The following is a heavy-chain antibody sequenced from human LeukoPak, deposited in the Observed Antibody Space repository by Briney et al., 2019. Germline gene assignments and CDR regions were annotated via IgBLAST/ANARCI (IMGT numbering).Heavy chain of an antibody. V-gene: IGHV1-8*01. CDR2: MNPTSGNI. CDR1: GYTFTNYD. Sequence: ASVKVSCKASGYTFTNYDINWVRQATGLGLEWMGWMNPTSGNIGYAQKFQGRVTMTRNTSISTAYMELSSLRSEDTAVYYCARVPFTGSQSAPFDYWGRGTLVTVSS. D-gene: IGHD3-9*01. CDR3: ARVPFTGSQSAPFDY. J-gene: IGHJ4*02.